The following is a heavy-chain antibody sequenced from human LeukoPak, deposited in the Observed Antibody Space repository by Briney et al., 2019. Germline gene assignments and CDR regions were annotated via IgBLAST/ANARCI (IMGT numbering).Heavy chain of an antibody. D-gene: IGHD3-22*01. J-gene: IGHJ6*02. V-gene: IGHV1-8*01. CDR2: MNPNSGNT. CDR3: ARVRASTMIVGYYYGMDV. Sequence: ASVKVSCKASGYTFTSYDINWVRQATGQGLEWMGWMNPNSGNTGYAQKFRGRVTMTRNTSISTAYMELSSLRSEDTAVYYCARVRASTMIVGYYYGMDVWGQGTTVTVSS. CDR1: GYTFTSYD.